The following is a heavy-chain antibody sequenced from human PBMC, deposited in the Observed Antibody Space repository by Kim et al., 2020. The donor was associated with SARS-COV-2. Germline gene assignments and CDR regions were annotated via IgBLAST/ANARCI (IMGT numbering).Heavy chain of an antibody. CDR2: INPSGGST. CDR1: GYTFTSYY. CDR3: ARDGYYDFWSGYRGQEMNPSYGYDY. Sequence: ASVKVSCKASGYTFTSYYMHWVRQAPGQGLEWMGIINPSGGSTSYAQKFQGRVTMTRDTSTSTVYMELSSLRSEDTAVYYCARDGYYDFWSGYRGQEMNPSYGYDYWGQGTLVTVSS. V-gene: IGHV1-46*01. D-gene: IGHD3-3*01. J-gene: IGHJ4*02.